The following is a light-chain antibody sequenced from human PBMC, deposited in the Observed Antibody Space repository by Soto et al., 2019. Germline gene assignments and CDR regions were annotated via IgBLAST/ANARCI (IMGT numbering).Light chain of an antibody. V-gene: IGKV1-39*01. CDR2: AAS. Sequence: IQMTPSPTSLSASLGGRVTITCRGSQGIRNDLGWYQQKPGKAPKRLIYAASSLQSGVPSRFSGSGSGTDFTLTISSLQPEDFATYYCQQSYSTHLLTFGGGTKVDIK. CDR3: QQSYSTHLLT. J-gene: IGKJ4*01. CDR1: QGIRND.